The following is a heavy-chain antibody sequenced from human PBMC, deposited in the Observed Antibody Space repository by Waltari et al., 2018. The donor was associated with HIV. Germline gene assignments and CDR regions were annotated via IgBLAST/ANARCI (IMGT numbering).Heavy chain of an antibody. CDR1: GGSSSGYY. D-gene: IGHD5-12*01. CDR3: ARGQGRWLQSKGAFDY. CDR2: INHSGS. J-gene: IGHJ4*02. V-gene: IGHV4-34*01. Sequence: QVQLQQWGAGLLKPSETLSLTCAVYGGSSSGYYWSWIRQPPGKGLEWIGEINHSGSTISVDTSKNQFSLKLSSVTAADTAVYYCARGQGRWLQSKGAFDYWGQGTLVTVSS.